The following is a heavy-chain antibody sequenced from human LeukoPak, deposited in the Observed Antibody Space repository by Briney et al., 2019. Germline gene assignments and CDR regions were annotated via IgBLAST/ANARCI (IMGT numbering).Heavy chain of an antibody. J-gene: IGHJ4*02. Sequence: ASVKDSCKASGYTFTGYYMHWVRQAPGQGLEWMGWINPNSGGTNYAQKFQGRVTMTRDTSISTAYMELSRLRSDDTAVYYCARDRVGATDSAVDYWGQGTLVTVSS. D-gene: IGHD1-26*01. CDR2: INPNSGGT. V-gene: IGHV1-2*02. CDR3: ARDRVGATDSAVDY. CDR1: GYTFTGYY.